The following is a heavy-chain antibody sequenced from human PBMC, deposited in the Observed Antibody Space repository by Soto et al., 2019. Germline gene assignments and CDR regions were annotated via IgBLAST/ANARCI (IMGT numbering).Heavy chain of an antibody. J-gene: IGHJ6*01. CDR3: TRTSGLFSYGLDV. CDR1: GFTFSSYD. Sequence: EVQPVESGGGLVQPGGSLRLSCAASGFTFSSYDMHWVRQPTGKGLEWVSGIGIGGDTYYSGSVKGRFTISRENAKDSLYLQMNSLSAGDTAVYYCTRTSGLFSYGLDVRGQGVTVTVSS. D-gene: IGHD3-3*01. CDR2: IGIGGDT. V-gene: IGHV3-13*01.